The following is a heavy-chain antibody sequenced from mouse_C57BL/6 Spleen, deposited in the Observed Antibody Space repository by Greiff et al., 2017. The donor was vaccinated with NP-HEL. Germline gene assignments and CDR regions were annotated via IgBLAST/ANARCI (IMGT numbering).Heavy chain of an antibody. Sequence: VQLQQSGPVLVKPGASVKMSCKASGYTFTDYYMNWVKQSHGKSLEWIGVINPYNGGTSYNQKFKGKATLTVDKSSSTAYMELNSLTSEDSAVYYCARQPYGSMDYWGQGTSVTVSS. CDR2: INPYNGGT. CDR3: ARQPYGSMDY. D-gene: IGHD1-1*01. J-gene: IGHJ4*01. V-gene: IGHV1-19*01. CDR1: GYTFTDYY.